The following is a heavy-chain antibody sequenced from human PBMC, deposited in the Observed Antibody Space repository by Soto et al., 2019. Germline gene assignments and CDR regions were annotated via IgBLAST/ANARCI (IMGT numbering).Heavy chain of an antibody. CDR1: GYSISSGYY. D-gene: IGHD2-15*01. V-gene: IGHV4-38-2*01. Sequence: KPSETLSLTCVVSGYSISSGYYWGWIRQPPGKGLEWIGSIFHSGNTYYNPSLKSRVTISLDTSKNQFSLNLSSVTAADTAVYYCAGYCTGGSCYSSYHYGIDVWGQGTTVTVSS. CDR3: AGYCTGGSCYSSYHYGIDV. J-gene: IGHJ6*02. CDR2: IFHSGNT.